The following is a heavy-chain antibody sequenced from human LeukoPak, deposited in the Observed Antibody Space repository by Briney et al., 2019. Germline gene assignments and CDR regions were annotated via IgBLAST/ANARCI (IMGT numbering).Heavy chain of an antibody. CDR3: ARVTYSSPDY. D-gene: IGHD6-13*01. J-gene: IGHJ4*02. V-gene: IGHV1-8*03. CDR2: MNPSGST. Sequence: GESLKISCKASGYTFTGDWIGWVRQMPGKGLEWMGWMNPSGSTGYAQKFQGRITITRNTSINTAYMELSSLRSEDTAVYYCARVTYSSPDYWGQGTLVTVSS. CDR1: GYTFTGDW.